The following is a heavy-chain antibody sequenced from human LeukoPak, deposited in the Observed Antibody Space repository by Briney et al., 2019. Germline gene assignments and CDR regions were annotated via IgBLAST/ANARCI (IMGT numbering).Heavy chain of an antibody. CDR3: AKDLVSRYGGNSGPWDY. CDR2: INHSGST. V-gene: IGHV4-34*01. D-gene: IGHD4-23*01. CDR1: GGSFSGYY. Sequence: SETLSLTCAVYGGSFSGYYWSWIRQPPGKGLEWIGEINHSGSTNYNPSLKSRVTISVDTSKNQFSLKLSSVTAADTAVYYCAKDLVSRYGGNSGPWDYWGQGTLVTVSS. J-gene: IGHJ4*02.